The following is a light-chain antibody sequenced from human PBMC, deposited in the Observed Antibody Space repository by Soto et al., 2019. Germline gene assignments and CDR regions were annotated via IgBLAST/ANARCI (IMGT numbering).Light chain of an antibody. Sequence: ALTQPASVSGSPGQSITISCTGTSSYVGGYNYVSWYQQHPGKAPKLMIYEVSNRPSGVSNRFSGSKSGNTASLTISGLQAEDEADYYCSSYTSSSTGVFGTGTKVTVL. J-gene: IGLJ1*01. V-gene: IGLV2-14*01. CDR3: SSYTSSSTGV. CDR2: EVS. CDR1: SSYVGGYNY.